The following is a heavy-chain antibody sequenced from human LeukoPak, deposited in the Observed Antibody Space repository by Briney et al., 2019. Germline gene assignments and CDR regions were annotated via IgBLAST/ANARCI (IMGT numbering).Heavy chain of an antibody. D-gene: IGHD2-15*01. J-gene: IGHJ3*02. Sequence: ASVKVSCKASGGTFSSYAISWVREAPGQGLEWMGGIIPIFGTANYAQKFQGRVTITADESTSTAYMELSSLRSEDTAVYYCANRKEYCSGGSCYPYAFDIWGQGTMVTVSS. CDR1: GGTFSSYA. V-gene: IGHV1-69*13. CDR2: IIPIFGTA. CDR3: ANRKEYCSGGSCYPYAFDI.